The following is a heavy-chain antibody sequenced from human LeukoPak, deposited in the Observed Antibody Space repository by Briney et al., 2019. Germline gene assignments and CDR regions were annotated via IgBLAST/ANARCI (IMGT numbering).Heavy chain of an antibody. Sequence: GGSLRLSCAASGFTFSSYAMSWVRQAPGEGLEWVSGVSGSGGSTYYADSVKGRFTISRDNSKNTLYLQMNSLRAEATAVYYCAKDSSAGTYYYYYGMDVWGQGTTVTVSS. J-gene: IGHJ6*02. CDR2: VSGSGGST. CDR3: AKDSSAGTYYYYYGMDV. CDR1: GFTFSSYA. V-gene: IGHV3-23*01. D-gene: IGHD6-19*01.